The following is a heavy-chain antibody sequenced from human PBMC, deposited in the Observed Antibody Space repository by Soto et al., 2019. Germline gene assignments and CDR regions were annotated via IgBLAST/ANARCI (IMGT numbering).Heavy chain of an antibody. D-gene: IGHD3-10*01. CDR1: GFTFSSYS. CDR2: ISSSSSYI. V-gene: IGHV3-21*01. CDR3: ARAPPYYYGSGSVDY. J-gene: IGHJ4*02. Sequence: EVQLVESGGGLVKPGGSLRLSCAASGFTFSSYSMNWVRQAPGKGLEWVSSISSSSSYIYYADSVKGRFTISRDNAKNSLYLQMNSLRAEDTAVYYCARAPPYYYGSGSVDYWGQGTLVTVSS.